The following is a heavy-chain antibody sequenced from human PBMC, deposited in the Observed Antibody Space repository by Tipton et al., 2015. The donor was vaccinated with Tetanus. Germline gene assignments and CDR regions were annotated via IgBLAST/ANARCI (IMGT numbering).Heavy chain of an antibody. J-gene: IGHJ3*02. D-gene: IGHD2-21*01. CDR1: GFTFSNYA. CDR3: AKGQGHVHMDVANVDDALDX. V-gene: IGHV3-23*05. CDR2: LDGSGSNT. Sequence: SLRLSCAGSGFTFSNYAISWVRQAAGKGLEWVSGLDGSGSNTYYAKTVKGRFTISRDNSKNTLFLHMNSLRAEDTAVYYCAKGQGHVHMDVANVDDALDXWGQGTXVTV.